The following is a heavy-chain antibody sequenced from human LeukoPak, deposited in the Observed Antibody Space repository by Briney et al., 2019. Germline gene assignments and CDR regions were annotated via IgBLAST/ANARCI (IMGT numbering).Heavy chain of an antibody. V-gene: IGHV1-24*01. CDR2: FDPEDGET. D-gene: IGHD3-22*01. J-gene: IGHJ4*02. Sequence: ASVKVSCKASGYTFTGYCMHWVRQAPGKGLEWMGGFDPEDGETIYAQKFQGRVTMTEDTSTDTAYMELSSLRSEDTAVYYCATGYDSSGSTFDYWGQGTLVTVSS. CDR3: ATGYDSSGSTFDY. CDR1: GYTFTGYC.